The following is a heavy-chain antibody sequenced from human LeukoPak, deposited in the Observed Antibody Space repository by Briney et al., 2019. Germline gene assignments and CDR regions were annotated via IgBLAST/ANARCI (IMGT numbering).Heavy chain of an antibody. J-gene: IGHJ3*02. CDR3: ARDVVVVGYAFDI. D-gene: IGHD2-21*01. CDR1: GFTFSSCW. Sequence: GGSLRLSCAASGFTFSSCWMSWVRQAPGKGLEWVANIKQDGSEKYYVDSVKGRFTISRDNAKNSLYLQMNSLRAEDTAVYYCARDVVVVGYAFDIWGQGTMVTVSS. V-gene: IGHV3-7*01. CDR2: IKQDGSEK.